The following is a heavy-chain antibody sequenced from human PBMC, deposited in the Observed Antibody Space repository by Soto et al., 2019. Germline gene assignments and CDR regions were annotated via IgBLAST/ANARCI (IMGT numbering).Heavy chain of an antibody. V-gene: IGHV3-23*01. CDR3: ATLNSGSYLFDY. CDR2: ISGSGGST. Sequence: PGGSLRLSCAASGFTFSSYAMSWVRQAPGKGLEWVSAISGSGGSTYYADSVKGRFTISRDNSKNTLYLQMNSLRAEDTAVYYCATLNSGSYLFDYWGQGTLVTVSS. D-gene: IGHD1-26*01. CDR1: GFTFSSYA. J-gene: IGHJ4*02.